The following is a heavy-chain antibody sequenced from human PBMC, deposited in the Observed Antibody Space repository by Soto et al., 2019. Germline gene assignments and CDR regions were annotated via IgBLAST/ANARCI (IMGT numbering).Heavy chain of an antibody. CDR2: IWYDGRNK. D-gene: IGHD1-26*01. CDR1: GFTFSSYG. V-gene: IGHV3-33*08. J-gene: IGHJ4*02. CDR3: AREGHSGSYFLSQSPVGVDY. Sequence: GGSLRLSCAASGFTFSSYGMHWVRQAPGKGLEWVAVIWYDGRNKYYADSVKGRFTISRDNSKNTLYLQMNSLRAEDTAVYYCAREGHSGSYFLSQSPVGVDYWGQGTLVTVSS.